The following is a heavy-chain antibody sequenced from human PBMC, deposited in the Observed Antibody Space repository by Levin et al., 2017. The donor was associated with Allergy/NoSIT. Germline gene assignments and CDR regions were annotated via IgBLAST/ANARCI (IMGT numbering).Heavy chain of an antibody. D-gene: IGHD3-10*01. CDR3: ARQPNNDVLLWFGELFAGPSRFDY. J-gene: IGHJ4*02. Sequence: KSSETLSLTCTVSGGSISSSSYYWGWIRQPPGTGLEWIGSIYYSGSTYYNPSLKSRVTISVDTSKNQFSLKLSSVTAADTAVYYCARQPNNDVLLWFGELFAGPSRFDYWGQGTLVTVSS. CDR2: IYYSGST. V-gene: IGHV4-39*01. CDR1: GGSISSSSYY.